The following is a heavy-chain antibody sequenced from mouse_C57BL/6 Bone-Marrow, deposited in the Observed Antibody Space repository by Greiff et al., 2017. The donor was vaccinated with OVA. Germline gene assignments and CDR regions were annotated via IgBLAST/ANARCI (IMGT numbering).Heavy chain of an antibody. J-gene: IGHJ1*03. CDR2: IFPRSGNT. D-gene: IGHD2-2*01. CDR1: GYTFTSSG. CDR3: ARRRGLNWYFDV. Sequence: VQLQESGAELARPGASVKLSCKASGYTFTSSGISWVQQRTGQGLEWIGEIFPRSGNTYSNEKFKGKATLTADKSCSTAYMELRSLTSEDYAVDSCARRRGLNWYFDVWGTGTTVTVSS. V-gene: IGHV1-81*01.